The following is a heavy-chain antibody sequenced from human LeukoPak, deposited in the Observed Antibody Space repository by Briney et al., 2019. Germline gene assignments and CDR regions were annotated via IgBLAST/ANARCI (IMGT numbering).Heavy chain of an antibody. CDR1: GFTFDDYA. V-gene: IGHV3-9*03. Sequence: GGSLRLSCAASGFTFDDYAMHWVRQAPGKGLEWVSGISWNSGSIGYADSVKGRFTISRDNAKNSLYLQMNSLRAEDMALYYCAKDYCSSTSCYYLDYWGQGTLVTVSS. CDR3: AKDYCSSTSCYYLDY. CDR2: ISWNSGSI. J-gene: IGHJ4*02. D-gene: IGHD2-2*01.